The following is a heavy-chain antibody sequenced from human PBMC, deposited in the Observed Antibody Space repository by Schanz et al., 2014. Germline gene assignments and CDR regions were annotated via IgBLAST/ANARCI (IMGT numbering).Heavy chain of an antibody. D-gene: IGHD5-12*01. CDR3: ARARYTGYDCSGY. CDR1: GYSFTEYF. CDR2: INPNSGET. J-gene: IGHJ4*02. Sequence: HVQQVQSGPAVKKPGASMKVSCLASGYSFTEYFLHWVRQAPGQGLEWMGWINPNSGETNYEQKFKGRVTLTSDTSISTAFMELSGLTSDDTATYFCARARYTGYDCSGYWGQGTLLIVSS. V-gene: IGHV1-2*02.